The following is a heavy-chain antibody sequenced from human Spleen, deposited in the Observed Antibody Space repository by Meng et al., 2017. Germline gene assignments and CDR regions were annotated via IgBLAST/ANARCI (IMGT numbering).Heavy chain of an antibody. CDR1: GFAFNSYA. D-gene: IGHD3-3*02. Sequence: GESLKISCVASGFAFNSYAMAWVRQAPGKGLEWVSGISGSGGSTWYADYIKGRFTVSRDNSKNTLYLQMNSLRAEDTAVYYCAKGISQHYFYYYAMDVWGQGNTV. V-gene: IGHV3-23*01. CDR3: AKGISQHYFYYYAMDV. J-gene: IGHJ6*02. CDR2: ISGSGGST.